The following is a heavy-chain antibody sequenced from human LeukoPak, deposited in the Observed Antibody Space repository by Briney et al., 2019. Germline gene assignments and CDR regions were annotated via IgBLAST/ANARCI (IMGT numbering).Heavy chain of an antibody. V-gene: IGHV1-2*02. D-gene: IGHD3-22*01. Sequence: ASVKVSCKASGYTFTGYYMHWVRQAPGQGLEWMGWINPNSGGTNYAQKFQGRVTMTRDTSISTAYMELSRLRSDDTAVYYCARDSSGSSGAFDIWGQGTMVTVSS. CDR3: ARDSSGSSGAFDI. CDR1: GYTFTGYY. CDR2: INPNSGGT. J-gene: IGHJ3*02.